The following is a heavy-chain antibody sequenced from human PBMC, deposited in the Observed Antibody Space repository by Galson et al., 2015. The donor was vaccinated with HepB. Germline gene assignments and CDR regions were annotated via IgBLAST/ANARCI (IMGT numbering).Heavy chain of an antibody. Sequence: SLRLSCAASGFTFSNYWMSWVRQAPGKGLEWVANIKEDGSQKYYVDSVRGRFTISRDNAQNSLFLQMNSLRAEDTAVYYCARSRSGANWGQGTQVTVSS. CDR2: IKEDGSQK. J-gene: IGHJ4*02. CDR1: GFTFSNYW. CDR3: ARSRSGAN. V-gene: IGHV3-7*01. D-gene: IGHD6-19*01.